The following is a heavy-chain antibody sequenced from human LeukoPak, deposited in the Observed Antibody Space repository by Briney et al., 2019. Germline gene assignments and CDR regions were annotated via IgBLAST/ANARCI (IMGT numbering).Heavy chain of an antibody. J-gene: IGHJ4*02. D-gene: IGHD3-22*01. Sequence: GRSLRLSCAASGFTFSSYAMHWVRQAPGKGLEWVAVISYDGSNKYYADSVKGRFTISRDNSKNTLYLQMNSLRAEDTAVYYCARDPGRSSGYYPDYWGQGTLVTVSS. CDR3: ARDPGRSSGYYPDY. CDR1: GFTFSSYA. V-gene: IGHV3-30-3*01. CDR2: ISYDGSNK.